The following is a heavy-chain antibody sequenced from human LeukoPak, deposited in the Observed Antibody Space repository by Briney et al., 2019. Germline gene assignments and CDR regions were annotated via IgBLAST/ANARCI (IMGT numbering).Heavy chain of an antibody. D-gene: IGHD6-13*01. V-gene: IGHV3-23*01. Sequence: HTGGSLRLSCAASGFTFSSYGMSWVRQAPGKGLEWVSGISGSGGSTYYADSVKGRFTISRDNSKNSLYLQMNSLRAEDTAVYYCARVVYRSGWYRAFDIWGQGTMVTVSS. CDR2: ISGSGGST. CDR1: GFTFSSYG. CDR3: ARVVYRSGWYRAFDI. J-gene: IGHJ3*02.